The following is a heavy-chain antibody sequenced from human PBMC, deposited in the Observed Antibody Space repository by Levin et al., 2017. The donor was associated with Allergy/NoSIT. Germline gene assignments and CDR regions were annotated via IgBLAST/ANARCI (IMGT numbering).Heavy chain of an antibody. D-gene: IGHD2-2*01. CDR2: INGGNGDT. Sequence: NSGGSLRLSCKASGYIFSKSAIHWVRQAPGQRLEWMGWINGGNGDTKSSQKFQDRVTITRDTSASAVYMELSSLRSEDTAVYFCARRADGYCTSNSCPTPFDYWGQGTLVTVSS. CDR3: ARRADGYCTSNSCPTPFDY. V-gene: IGHV1-3*01. J-gene: IGHJ4*02. CDR1: GYIFSKSA.